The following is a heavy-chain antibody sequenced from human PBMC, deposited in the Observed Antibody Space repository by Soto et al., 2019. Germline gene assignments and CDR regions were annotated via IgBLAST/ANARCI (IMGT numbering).Heavy chain of an antibody. Sequence: GASVKVSCKASGGTFSSYAISWVRQAPGQGLEWMGGIIPIFGTANYAQKFQGRVTITADESTSTAYMELSSLRSEDTAVYYCARDPSDTDAFDIWGKGTMVTVSS. J-gene: IGHJ3*02. D-gene: IGHD5-18*01. CDR2: IIPIFGTA. CDR1: GGTFSSYA. V-gene: IGHV1-69*13. CDR3: ARDPSDTDAFDI.